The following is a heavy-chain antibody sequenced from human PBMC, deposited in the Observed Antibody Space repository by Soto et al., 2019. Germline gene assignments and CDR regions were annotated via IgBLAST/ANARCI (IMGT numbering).Heavy chain of an antibody. V-gene: IGHV2-5*02. Sequence: QITLKESGPTLVKPTQTLTLTCTFSGFSLSTSGVGVGWIRQPPRKALEWLALIYWDDDKRYSPSLKSRLTITKATTKHQAFPTLTNINPVYTATYFCAHNPYTTVNGMDVWVQGTTVTDSS. CDR2: IYWDDDK. CDR1: GFSLSTSGVG. J-gene: IGHJ6*02. D-gene: IGHD2-2*02. CDR3: AHNPYTTVNGMDV.